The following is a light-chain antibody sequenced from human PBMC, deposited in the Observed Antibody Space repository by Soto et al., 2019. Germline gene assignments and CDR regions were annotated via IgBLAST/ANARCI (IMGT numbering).Light chain of an antibody. CDR2: AAS. CDR3: QQSYSTPPRYT. Sequence: DIQMTQSPSSLSASVGDRVTITCRASQSISSYLNWHQQKPGKAPKLLIYAASSLQSGVPSRFSGSGSGTDFTLTISSLQPEDFATYYCQQSYSTPPRYTFGQGTKLEIK. J-gene: IGKJ2*01. V-gene: IGKV1-39*01. CDR1: QSISSY.